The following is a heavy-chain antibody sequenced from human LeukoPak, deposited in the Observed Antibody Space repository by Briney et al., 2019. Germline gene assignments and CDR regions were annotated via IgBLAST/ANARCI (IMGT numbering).Heavy chain of an antibody. V-gene: IGHV1-2*02. CDR1: GYTFTGYY. Sequence: ASVKVSCKASGYTFTGYYMHWVRQAPGQGLEWMGWINPNSGGTNYAQKFQGRVTMTRDTSISTAYMELSRLRSDDTAVYYCARWKAYYYDSSGYGAFDIWGQGTIVTVSS. CDR3: ARWKAYYYDSSGYGAFDI. J-gene: IGHJ3*02. CDR2: INPNSGGT. D-gene: IGHD3-22*01.